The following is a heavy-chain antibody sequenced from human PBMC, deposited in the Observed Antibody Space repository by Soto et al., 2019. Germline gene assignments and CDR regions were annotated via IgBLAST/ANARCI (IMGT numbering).Heavy chain of an antibody. V-gene: IGHV3-23*01. CDR3: AKDRSVDTRDWFDP. J-gene: IGHJ5*02. Sequence: EVQLLESGGGLVQPGGSLRLSCAASGFTFGTYAMNWVRQAPGKGLEWVSSISGSGDSTYYADSVKGRFTISRDNSKNTLYLQVTSLRAEDTAVYYCAKDRSVDTRDWFDPWGQGTLVTVSS. CDR1: GFTFGTYA. CDR2: ISGSGDST. D-gene: IGHD5-18*01.